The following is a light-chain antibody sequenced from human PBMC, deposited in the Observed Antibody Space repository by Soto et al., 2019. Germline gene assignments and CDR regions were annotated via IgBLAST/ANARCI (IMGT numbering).Light chain of an antibody. V-gene: IGLV2-14*01. CDR1: SSDVGGYNY. CDR3: ISYTSSSTMV. CDR2: DVS. J-gene: IGLJ1*01. Sequence: QSALTQPASVSGSPGQSITISCTGTSSDVGGYNYVSWYQQHPGKAPKLMIYDVSNRPSGVSNRFSGSKSGNASSLTISGVLAEVAFDYYRISYTSSSTMVFGTWTNDTGL.